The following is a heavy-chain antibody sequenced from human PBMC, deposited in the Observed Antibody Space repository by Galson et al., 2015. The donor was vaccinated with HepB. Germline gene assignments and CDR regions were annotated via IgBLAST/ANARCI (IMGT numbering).Heavy chain of an antibody. J-gene: IGHJ3*02. V-gene: IGHV1-69*13. CDR2: IIPIFGTA. CDR3: ARGPMVQPESGFDI. D-gene: IGHD3-10*01. CDR1: GGTFSSYA. Sequence: SVKVSCKASGGTFSSYAISWVRQAPGQGLEWMGGIIPIFGTANYVQKFQGRVTITADESTSTAYMELSSLRAEDTAVYYCARGPMVQPESGFDIWGQGTMVTVSS.